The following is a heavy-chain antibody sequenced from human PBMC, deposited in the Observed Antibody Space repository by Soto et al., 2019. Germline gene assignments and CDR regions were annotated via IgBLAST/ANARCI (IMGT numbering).Heavy chain of an antibody. V-gene: IGHV3-15*01. J-gene: IGHJ6*02. CDR2: IKSKTDGGTT. Sequence: GGSLRLSCAASGFTFSNAWMSWVRQSPGKGLEWVGRIKSKTDGGTTDYAAPVKGRFTISRDDSKNTLYLQMNSLKTEDTAVYYCTTEVAARPHYYSGMDVWGQGTAVTVSS. CDR3: TTEVAARPHYYSGMDV. D-gene: IGHD6-6*01. CDR1: GFTFSNAW.